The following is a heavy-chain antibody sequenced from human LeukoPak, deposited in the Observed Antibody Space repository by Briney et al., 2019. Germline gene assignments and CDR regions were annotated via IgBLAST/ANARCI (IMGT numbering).Heavy chain of an antibody. CDR3: ARYLGYYYYYMDV. Sequence: SETLSLTCIVSGGSISSGTYYWGWIRQPPGKGLEGIGNIYYSGSTYYNPSLKSRVTMSIDTYNNQFSLKLSSVTAADTAVYYCARYLGYYYYYMDVWGKGTTVTVSS. CDR1: GGSISSGTYY. CDR2: IYYSGST. V-gene: IGHV4-39*01. D-gene: IGHD3-16*01. J-gene: IGHJ6*03.